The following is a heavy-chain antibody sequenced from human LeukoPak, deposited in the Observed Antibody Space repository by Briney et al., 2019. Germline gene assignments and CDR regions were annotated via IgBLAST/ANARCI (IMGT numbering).Heavy chain of an antibody. CDR2: IGGSGSGT. CDR3: ARGRYCSGGTCYSGAGGFDY. V-gene: IGHV3-23*01. Sequence: PGGSLRLSCVASGFTFRNYAMSWVRQAPGKGLEWVSGIGGSGSGTYYADSVKGRFTISRDNAKNSLYLQMNSLRAEDTAVYYCARGRYCSGGTCYSGAGGFDYWGQGTLVTVSS. D-gene: IGHD2-15*01. J-gene: IGHJ4*02. CDR1: GFTFRNYA.